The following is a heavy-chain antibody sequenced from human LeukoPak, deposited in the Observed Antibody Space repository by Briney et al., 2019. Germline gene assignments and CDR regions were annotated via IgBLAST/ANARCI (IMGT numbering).Heavy chain of an antibody. Sequence: GGCLRLLCRASGVTFSSFGMNWVSQAAGEGLEWVSHISSSSGSISYGDSVKGGFTISRDNGQNSVYLQMNSLRTEDAAVYFCAIPRSYFTGIDLWVQGTRVTFSS. V-gene: IGHV3-48*01. CDR2: ISSSSGSI. D-gene: IGHD1-14*01. J-gene: IGHJ5*02. CDR1: GVTFSSFG. CDR3: AIPRSYFTGIDL.